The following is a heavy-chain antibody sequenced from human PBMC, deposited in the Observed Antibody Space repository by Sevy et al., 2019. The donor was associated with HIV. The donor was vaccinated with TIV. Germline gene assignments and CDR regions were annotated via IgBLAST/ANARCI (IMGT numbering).Heavy chain of an antibody. V-gene: IGHV3-21*04. J-gene: IGHJ4*02. Sequence: GGSLRLSCAASGFTFRTYSMNWVRQAPGKGLEWLSSISDDSRYIYYSDSVKGRFTISRANAKIFLFLQMNNLRVEDTAIYYCARDFTVFGVVSGIDYWGQGNLVTVSS. CDR3: ARDFTVFGVVSGIDY. D-gene: IGHD3-3*01. CDR1: GFTFRTYS. CDR2: ISDDSRYI.